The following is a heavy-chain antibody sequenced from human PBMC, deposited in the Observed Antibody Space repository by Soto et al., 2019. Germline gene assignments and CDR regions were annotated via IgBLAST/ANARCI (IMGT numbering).Heavy chain of an antibody. CDR3: ARADYYDSSGCFDY. CDR1: GFTFSSYG. V-gene: IGHV3-33*01. Sequence: QVQLVESGGGVVQPGRSLRLSCAASGFTFSSYGMHWVRQAPGKGLEWVAVIWYDGSNKYYADSVKGRFTISGDNSKNTLYLQMNSLRAEDTAVYYCARADYYDSSGCFDYWGQGTLVTVSS. J-gene: IGHJ4*02. D-gene: IGHD3-22*01. CDR2: IWYDGSNK.